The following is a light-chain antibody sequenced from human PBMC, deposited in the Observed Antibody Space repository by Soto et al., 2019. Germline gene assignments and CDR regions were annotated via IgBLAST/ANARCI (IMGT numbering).Light chain of an antibody. CDR2: GAS. V-gene: IGKV3-20*01. CDR3: QQYASPYT. J-gene: IGKJ2*01. CDR1: ESVLSTN. Sequence: EIVLTQSPGTLSLSPGERATLSCRASESVLSTNLAWYQHKPGQAPRLLIYGASSRATGIPDRFSASGSGTSFTLTISRLEPEDFAVYYCQQYASPYTFGQGTKLEIK.